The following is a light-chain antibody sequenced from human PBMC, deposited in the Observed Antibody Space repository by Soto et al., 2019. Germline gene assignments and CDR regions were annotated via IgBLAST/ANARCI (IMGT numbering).Light chain of an antibody. Sequence: DIKMNKTPSSLSASVGDTVNLTCRASQSVDNYLKWYQQRPGKAPGLLIYAASTLQSGVPSRFSASGSGTDFTLTISSLQPEDFATYYCQQDLRPPLTFGPGTKVDIK. J-gene: IGKJ3*01. CDR3: QQDLRPPLT. CDR1: QSVDNY. V-gene: IGKV1-39*01. CDR2: AAS.